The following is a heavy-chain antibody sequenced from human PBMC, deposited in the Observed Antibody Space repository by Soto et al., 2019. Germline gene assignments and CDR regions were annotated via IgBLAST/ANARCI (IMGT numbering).Heavy chain of an antibody. J-gene: IGHJ4*02. CDR3: SFGVGAGTYFDY. V-gene: IGHV1-69*13. D-gene: IGHD2-15*01. CDR2: IIPIFGTA. Sequence: SVKVSCKASGGTFSSYAISWVRQAPGQGLEWMGGIIPIFGTANYAQKFQGRVTITADESTSTAYMELSSLRSEDTAVYYCSFGVGAGTYFDYWGQGTLVTVSS. CDR1: GGTFSSYA.